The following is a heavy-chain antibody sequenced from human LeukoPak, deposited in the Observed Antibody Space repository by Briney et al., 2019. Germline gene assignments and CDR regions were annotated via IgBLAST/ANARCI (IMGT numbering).Heavy chain of an antibody. V-gene: IGHV4-61*09. CDR2: FYTSGHT. CDR3: ARDASGWLLPHYFDY. CDR1: GGSINSGSYY. Sequence: SETLSLTCTVSGGSINSGSYYWSWIRQPAGKGLEWMGHFYTSGHTSYNPSLKSRVTISVDTSKNQFSLKLSSVTAADTAVYYCARDASGWLLPHYFDYWGQGTLVTVSS. J-gene: IGHJ4*02. D-gene: IGHD3-22*01.